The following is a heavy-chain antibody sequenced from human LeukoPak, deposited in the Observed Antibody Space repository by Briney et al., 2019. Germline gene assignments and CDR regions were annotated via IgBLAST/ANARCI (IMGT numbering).Heavy chain of an antibody. V-gene: IGHV3-74*01. Sequence: GGSLRLSCAASGFTVSSNYMSWVRQAPGKGLVWVSRINSDGSSTSYADSVKGRFTISRDNAKNTLYLQMNSLRAEDTAVYYCARGPHVLRYFDWPSGFDYWGQGTLVTVSS. CDR1: GFTVSSNY. J-gene: IGHJ4*02. D-gene: IGHD3-9*01. CDR2: INSDGSST. CDR3: ARGPHVLRYFDWPSGFDY.